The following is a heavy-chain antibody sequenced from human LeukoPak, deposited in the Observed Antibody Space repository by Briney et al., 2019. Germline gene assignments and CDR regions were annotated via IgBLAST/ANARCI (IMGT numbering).Heavy chain of an antibody. D-gene: IGHD5-18*01. V-gene: IGHV1-18*01. CDR1: GYTFTSYG. CDR3: ARDRSYTAMVKYYFDY. CDR2: ISDYNGNT. J-gene: IGHJ4*02. Sequence: ASVTVSCKASGYTFTSYGMSWVGQAHGKGVEGMGWISDYNGNTNYEQKLQGRVTMTTDTSTSTAYMELRSLRSDDTAVYYCARDRSYTAMVKYYFDYWGQGTLVTVSS.